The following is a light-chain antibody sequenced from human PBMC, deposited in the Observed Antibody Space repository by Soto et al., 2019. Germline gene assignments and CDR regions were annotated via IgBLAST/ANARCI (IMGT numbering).Light chain of an antibody. CDR3: QHSGSSLWT. CDR2: GAS. Sequence: EIVLTQSPGTLSMSPGERATLSCRASQAVGSSLLAWYQQKPGQAPRLVIYGASSRANGIPDRFSGSGSGTDFTLTISRLEPEDFAVYYCQHSGSSLWTFGQGTKVEIK. J-gene: IGKJ1*01. V-gene: IGKV3-20*01. CDR1: QAVGSSL.